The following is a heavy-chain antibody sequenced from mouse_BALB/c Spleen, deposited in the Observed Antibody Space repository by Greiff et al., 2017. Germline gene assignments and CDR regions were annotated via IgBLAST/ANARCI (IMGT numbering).Heavy chain of an antibody. CDR2: ISSGGSYT. CDR1: GFTFSSYG. D-gene: IGHD2-10*02. J-gene: IGHJ4*01. V-gene: IGHV5-6*01. CDR3: ARHEQYGNFYAMDY. Sequence: EVQVVESGGGLVQPGGSLKLSCAASGFTFSSYGMSWVRQTPDKRLEWVATISSGGSYTYYPDSVKGRFTISRDNAKNTLYLQMSSLKSEDTAMYYCARHEQYGNFYAMDYWGQGTSVTVSS.